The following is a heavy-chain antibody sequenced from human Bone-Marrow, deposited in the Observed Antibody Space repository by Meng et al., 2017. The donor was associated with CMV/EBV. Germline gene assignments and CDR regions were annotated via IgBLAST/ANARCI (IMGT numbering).Heavy chain of an antibody. D-gene: IGHD7-27*01. V-gene: IGHV3-53*01. CDR1: GFTFSSYA. Sequence: GESLKMACAASGFTFSSYAMSWVRQAPGKGLEWVSVIYSGGSTYYADSVKGRFTISRDNSKNTLYLQMNSLRAEDTAVYYCASNPKLGIGGMDVWGKGTTVTVSS. CDR2: IYSGGST. J-gene: IGHJ6*04. CDR3: ASNPKLGIGGMDV.